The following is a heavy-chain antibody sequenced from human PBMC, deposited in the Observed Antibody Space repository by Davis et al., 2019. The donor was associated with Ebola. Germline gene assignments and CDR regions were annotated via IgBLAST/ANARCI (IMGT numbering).Heavy chain of an antibody. V-gene: IGHV3-49*04. CDR2: IRSKAYGGKT. D-gene: IGHD6-13*01. CDR1: GFTFGDYA. J-gene: IGHJ6*02. CDR3: TRDLKQPPPSYYYGMDV. Sequence: GGSLRLSCTASGFTFGDYAMNWVRQAPGKGLAWVGFIRSKAYGGKTQYAASVKGRFTISRDDSKSVAYLQMNSLKTEDTAVYYCTRDLKQPPPSYYYGMDVWGQGTTVTVSS.